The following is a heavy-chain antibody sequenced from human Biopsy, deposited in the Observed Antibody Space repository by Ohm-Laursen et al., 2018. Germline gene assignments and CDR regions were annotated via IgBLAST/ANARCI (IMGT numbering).Heavy chain of an antibody. CDR3: ARESDSSGYYYRDY. V-gene: IGHV3-7*01. CDR2: IRQEGSEK. CDR1: GFTFSNHW. Sequence: SLRLSCAASGFTFSNHWMSWVRQAPGKGLEWVANIRQEGSEKKYVDSVQGRFTISRDNAENSLYLQMNSLRGEDTAVYYCARESDSSGYYYRDYWGQGTLVTVSS. D-gene: IGHD3-22*01. J-gene: IGHJ4*02.